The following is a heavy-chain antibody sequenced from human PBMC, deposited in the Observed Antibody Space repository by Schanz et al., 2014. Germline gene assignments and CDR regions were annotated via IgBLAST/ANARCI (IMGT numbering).Heavy chain of an antibody. CDR2: ISVYTGNT. D-gene: IGHD3-9*01. CDR1: GYTFTTYA. Sequence: QVQLVQSGAEVKKPGASVRVSCKASGYTFTTYAMSWVRQAPGQGREWVGWISVYTGNTKYGQKVQGRVTMTADTSTNTAYMELRSLRSDDTAVYYCAKAEYDILTDSYTRLDPWGQGTLVTVSS. V-gene: IGHV1-18*01. J-gene: IGHJ5*02. CDR3: AKAEYDILTDSYTRLDP.